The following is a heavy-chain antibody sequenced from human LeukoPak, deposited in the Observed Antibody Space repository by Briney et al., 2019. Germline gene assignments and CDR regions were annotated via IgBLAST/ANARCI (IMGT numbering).Heavy chain of an antibody. Sequence: GGSLRLSCAASGFTFSSYSMNWVRQAPGKGLEWVAVISYDGSNKYYADSVKGRFTISRDNSKNTLYLQMNSLRAEDTAVYYCARERCSGGSCYSRGAGNDAFDIWGQGTMVTVSS. CDR2: ISYDGSNK. CDR1: GFTFSSYS. CDR3: ARERCSGGSCYSRGAGNDAFDI. D-gene: IGHD2-15*01. J-gene: IGHJ3*02. V-gene: IGHV3-30*03.